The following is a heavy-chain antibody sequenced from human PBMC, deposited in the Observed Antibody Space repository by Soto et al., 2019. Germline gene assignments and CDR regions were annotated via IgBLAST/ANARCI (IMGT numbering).Heavy chain of an antibody. D-gene: IGHD6-13*01. CDR2: ISYDGSNK. CDR1: GFTFSSSG. J-gene: IGHJ6*02. V-gene: IGHV3-30*18. Sequence: GGSLRLSSAASGFTFSSSGMHWVRQSPGEGLEWVAVISYDGSNKYYADSVKGRFTISRDNSKNTLYLQMNSLRAEDTAVYYCAKDSGQQLVRGYYYYGMDVWGQGTTVTVSS. CDR3: AKDSGQQLVRGYYYYGMDV.